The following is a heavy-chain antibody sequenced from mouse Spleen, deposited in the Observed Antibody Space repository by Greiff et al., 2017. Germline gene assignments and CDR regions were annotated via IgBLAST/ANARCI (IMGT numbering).Heavy chain of an antibody. Sequence: VQLQQSGAELVRPGTSVKMSCKASGYTFTNYWIGWAKQRPGHGLEWIGDIYPGGGYTNYNEKFKGKATLTADKSSSTAYMQFSSLTSEDSAIYYCARSHGNYFDYWGQGTTLTVSS. CDR1: GYTFTNYW. J-gene: IGHJ2*01. V-gene: IGHV1-63*01. D-gene: IGHD2-1*01. CDR2: IYPGGGYT. CDR3: ARSHGNYFDY.